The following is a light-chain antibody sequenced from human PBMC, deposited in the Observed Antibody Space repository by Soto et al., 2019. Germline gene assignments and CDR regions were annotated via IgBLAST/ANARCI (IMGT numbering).Light chain of an antibody. V-gene: IGKV2-28*01. CDR3: MQALHTPQT. J-gene: IGKJ1*01. CDR2: LGS. Sequence: DIVMTQSPLSLPVTPGEPASISCRSGQSLLHSNGYNYLDWYLQKPGQSPQLLIYLGSNRASGVPDRISGSGSGTDFTLKISGVEAEDVGVYYCMQALHTPQTFGQGTKVEIK. CDR1: QSLLHSNGYNY.